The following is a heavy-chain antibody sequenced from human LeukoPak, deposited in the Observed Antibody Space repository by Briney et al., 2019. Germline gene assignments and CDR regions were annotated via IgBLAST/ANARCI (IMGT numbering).Heavy chain of an antibody. J-gene: IGHJ4*02. CDR3: AKEYRDYVWGSYRLVVDY. Sequence: PGGSLRLSCAASGFTFSSYAMSWVRQARGKGLEWVSAISGSGGSTYYADSVKGRFTISRDNSKNTLYLQMNSLRAEDTAVYYCAKEYRDYVWGSYRLVVDYWGQGTLVTVSS. CDR2: ISGSGGST. D-gene: IGHD3-16*02. V-gene: IGHV3-23*01. CDR1: GFTFSSYA.